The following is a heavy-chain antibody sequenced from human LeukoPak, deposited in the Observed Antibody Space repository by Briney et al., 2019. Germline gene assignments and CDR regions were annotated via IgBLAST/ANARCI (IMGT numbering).Heavy chain of an antibody. J-gene: IGHJ4*02. D-gene: IGHD3-10*01. V-gene: IGHV5-51*01. CDR1: GYSFTSYW. CDR2: IYPGDSDT. Sequence: GESLKISCKDSGYSFTSYWIGWVRQMPGKGLEWMGIIYPGDSDTRYSPSFQGQVTISADKSISTAYLQWSSLKASDTAMYYCARRRTYGSGSYYLDYWGQGTLVTVSS. CDR3: ARRRTYGSGSYYLDY.